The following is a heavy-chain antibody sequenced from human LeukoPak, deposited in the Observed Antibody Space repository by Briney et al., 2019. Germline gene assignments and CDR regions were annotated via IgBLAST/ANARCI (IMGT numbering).Heavy chain of an antibody. D-gene: IGHD6-13*01. CDR3: ARDLKGYSSSGGVDF. Sequence: PGGSLRLSCASSGFTFRRYIMKWVRQAPGKGREWVSYISSSGTTISYADSVKGRFTISRDSTRNSLYLQMNSVRVDDTAIYYCARDLKGYSSSGGVDFWGQGTLVTVSS. CDR1: GFTFRRYI. V-gene: IGHV3-48*01. CDR2: ISSSGTTI. J-gene: IGHJ4*02.